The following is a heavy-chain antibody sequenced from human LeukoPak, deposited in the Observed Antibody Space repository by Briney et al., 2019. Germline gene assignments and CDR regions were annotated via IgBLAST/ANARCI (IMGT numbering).Heavy chain of an antibody. CDR1: GFPFNTYS. V-gene: IGHV3-21*06. CDR2: IDSSGGYM. J-gene: IGHJ4*02. CDR3: LRGDRRDY. Sequence: GGALRLSCEASGFPFNTYSMNLGRPAPGEGLEWVSSIDSSGGYMFYADSVKGRFIISRDNAKDSLYLQMNSLRVEDTAVYYCLRGDRRDYWGQGTLVTVSS.